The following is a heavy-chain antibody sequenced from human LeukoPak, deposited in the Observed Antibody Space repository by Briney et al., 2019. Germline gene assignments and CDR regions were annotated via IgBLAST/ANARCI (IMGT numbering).Heavy chain of an antibody. Sequence: SETLSLTCTVSGGSISSSSYYWGWIRQPPGKELEWIGEINHSGSTNYNPSLKSRVTISVDTSKNQFSLKLSSVTAADTAVYYCARGNRRPSRYSSIGDWFDPWGQGTLVTVSS. CDR3: ARGNRRPSRYSSIGDWFDP. J-gene: IGHJ5*02. D-gene: IGHD6-13*01. V-gene: IGHV4-39*07. CDR2: INHSGST. CDR1: GGSISSSSYY.